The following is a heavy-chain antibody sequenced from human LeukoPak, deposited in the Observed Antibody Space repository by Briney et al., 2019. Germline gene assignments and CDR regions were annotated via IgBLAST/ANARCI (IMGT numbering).Heavy chain of an antibody. D-gene: IGHD5-24*01. CDR2: INHSGST. V-gene: IGHV4-34*01. CDR3: ARVPWLQSYYYYGMDV. Sequence: NPSETLSLTCAVYGGSFSGYYWSWIRQPPGKGLEWIGEINHSGSTNYNPSLKSRVTISADTSKNQFSLKLSSVTAADTAVYYCARVPWLQSYYYYGMDVWGQGTTVTVSS. CDR1: GGSFSGYY. J-gene: IGHJ6*02.